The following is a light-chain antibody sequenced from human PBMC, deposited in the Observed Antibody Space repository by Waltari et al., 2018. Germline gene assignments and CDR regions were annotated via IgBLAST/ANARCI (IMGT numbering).Light chain of an antibody. CDR3: QKYNSAPPGT. J-gene: IGKJ1*01. CDR1: QGISNY. V-gene: IGKV1-27*01. CDR2: AAS. Sequence: DIQMTQSPSSLSASVGDRVTITCRASQGISNYLAWYQQKPGKVPKLWIYAASTLQSGVPSRFSGSGSGTDFTLTISSLQPEDVATYYCQKYNSAPPGTFGQGTKVEIK.